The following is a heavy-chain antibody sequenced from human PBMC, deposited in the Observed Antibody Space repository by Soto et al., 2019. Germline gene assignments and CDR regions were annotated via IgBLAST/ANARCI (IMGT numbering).Heavy chain of an antibody. Sequence: ASVKGSCKTSGYTFSNYGITWVRQAPGQPLEWLGWISLYSDGTNYAQKFQGRVSMTTDTSTTTAYMELRSLRSDDTAVYYCARVVPGAEAWFGPWGQGTLVTVSS. CDR3: ARVVPGAEAWFGP. J-gene: IGHJ5*02. V-gene: IGHV1-18*01. CDR1: GYTFSNYG. CDR2: ISLYSDGT. D-gene: IGHD2-2*01.